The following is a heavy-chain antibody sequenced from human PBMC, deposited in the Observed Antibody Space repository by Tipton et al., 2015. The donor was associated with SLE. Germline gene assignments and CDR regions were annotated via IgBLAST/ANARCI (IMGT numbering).Heavy chain of an antibody. D-gene: IGHD6-19*01. CDR3: ATRQGSGWYQSFDY. Sequence: SLRLSCAASGFIFTNFAFGWVRQAPGKGLEWVANIKEDGGEKSYVDSVKGRFTISRDNAKNSLYLQMDNLRPEDTAVYYCATRQGSGWYQSFDYWGQGSLVTVSS. J-gene: IGHJ4*02. CDR1: GFIFTNFA. CDR2: IKEDGGEK. V-gene: IGHV3-7*01.